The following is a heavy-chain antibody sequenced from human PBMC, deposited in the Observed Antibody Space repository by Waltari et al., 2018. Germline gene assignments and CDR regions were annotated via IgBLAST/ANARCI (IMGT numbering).Heavy chain of an antibody. Sequence: EVQLLESGGGLVQPGGSLRLSCAASGFTFSSYAMSWVRQAPGKGLEWVSAISGSGGSTYYADSVKGRFTISRDNSKNTLYLQMNSLRAEDTAVYYCAKETLEGYSYGQPIYYFDYWGQGTLVTVSS. CDR1: GFTFSSYA. J-gene: IGHJ4*02. D-gene: IGHD5-18*01. CDR2: ISGSGGST. V-gene: IGHV3-23*01. CDR3: AKETLEGYSYGQPIYYFDY.